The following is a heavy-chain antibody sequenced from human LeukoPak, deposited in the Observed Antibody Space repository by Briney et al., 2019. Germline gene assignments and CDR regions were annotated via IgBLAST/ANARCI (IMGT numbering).Heavy chain of an antibody. CDR3: AREVDMIHGAFDI. CDR2: IYYSGST. D-gene: IGHD5-12*01. J-gene: IGHJ3*02. V-gene: IGHV4-39*07. CDR1: GGSISSSSYY. Sequence: SETLSLTCTVSGGSISSSSYYWGWIRQPPGKGLEWIGSIYYSGSTYYNPSLKSRVTISVDTSKNKFSLKLSSVTAADTAVCYCAREVDMIHGAFDIWGQGTMVTVSS.